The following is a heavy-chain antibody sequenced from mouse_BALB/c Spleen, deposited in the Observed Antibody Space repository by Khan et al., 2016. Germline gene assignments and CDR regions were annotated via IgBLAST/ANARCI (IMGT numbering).Heavy chain of an antibody. V-gene: IGHV1S29*02. D-gene: IGHD2-4*01. Sequence: VQLQQPGPELVKPGASVKISCKASGYTFTDNNIHWRKQSHGKSLEWIGYIYPYNGGTGYNQKFKNRATLTVDDSSNTAYMDLRSLTSEDSAVYYCASDYAGFAYWGQGTLVTVSA. J-gene: IGHJ3*01. CDR2: IYPYNGGT. CDR3: ASDYAGFAY. CDR1: GYTFTDNN.